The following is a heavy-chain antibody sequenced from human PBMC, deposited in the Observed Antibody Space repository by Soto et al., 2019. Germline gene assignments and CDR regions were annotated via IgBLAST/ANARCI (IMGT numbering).Heavy chain of an antibody. D-gene: IGHD2-15*01. V-gene: IGHV4-59*01. J-gene: IGHJ5*02. CDR1: GGSISSYY. Sequence: SETLSLTCTVSGGSISSYYWSWIRQPPGKGLEWIGYIYYSGSTNYNPSLKSRVTISVDTSKNQFSLKLSSVTAADTAVYYCARERYCSGGSCSNWFDPWGQGTLVTVSS. CDR2: IYYSGST. CDR3: ARERYCSGGSCSNWFDP.